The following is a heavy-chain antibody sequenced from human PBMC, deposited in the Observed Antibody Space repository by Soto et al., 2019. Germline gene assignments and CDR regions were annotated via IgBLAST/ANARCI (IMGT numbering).Heavy chain of an antibody. CDR2: ISYDGSNK. CDR1: GFTFSSYG. J-gene: IGHJ4*02. CDR3: AKLYGGTRVRDLRDY. D-gene: IGHD3-16*01. Sequence: GGSLRLSCAASGFTFSSYGMHWVRQAPGKGLEWVAVISYDGSNKYYADSVKGRFTISRDNSKNTLYLQMNSLRAEDTAVYYCAKLYGGTRVRDLRDYWGQGTLVTVSS. V-gene: IGHV3-30*18.